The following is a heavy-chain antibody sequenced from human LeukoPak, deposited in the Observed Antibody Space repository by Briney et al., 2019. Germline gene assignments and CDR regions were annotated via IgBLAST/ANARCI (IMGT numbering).Heavy chain of an antibody. V-gene: IGHV3-7*01. CDR3: ARVSQYSSSLDPFDY. D-gene: IGHD6-13*01. CDR2: IRQDGGEG. CDR1: GFMFSSYW. J-gene: IGHJ4*02. Sequence: GGSLRLSCAASGFMFSSYWMTWVRQAPGKGLEWVANIRQDGGEGYYVDSVKGRFTISRDNAKNSLYLQMNSLRAEDTAVYYCARVSQYSSSLDPFDYWGQGTLVTVSS.